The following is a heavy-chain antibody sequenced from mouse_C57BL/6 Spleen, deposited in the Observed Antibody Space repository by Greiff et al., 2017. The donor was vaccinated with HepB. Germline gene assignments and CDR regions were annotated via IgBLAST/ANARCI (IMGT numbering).Heavy chain of an antibody. V-gene: IGHV5-17*01. Sequence: EVQLVESEGGLVKPGGSLKLSCAASGFTFSDYGMHWVRQAPEKGLEWVAYISSGSSTIYYADTVKGRFTISRDNAKNTLFLQMTSLRSEDTAMYYCARQTPRFAYWGQGTLVTVSA. CDR3: ARQTPRFAY. CDR2: ISSGSSTI. CDR1: GFTFSDYG. J-gene: IGHJ3*01.